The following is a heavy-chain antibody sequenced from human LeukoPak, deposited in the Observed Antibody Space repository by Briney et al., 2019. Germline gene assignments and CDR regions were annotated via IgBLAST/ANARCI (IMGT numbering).Heavy chain of an antibody. Sequence: ASVKVSCKASGYTFTSYDINWVRQATGQGLEWMGWMNPNSGNTGYAQKFQGRVTITRNTSISTAYMELSSLRSDDTAVYYCARVGLDGTTWVDYWGQGTLVTVSS. J-gene: IGHJ4*02. V-gene: IGHV1-8*03. CDR3: ARVGLDGTTWVDY. CDR1: GYTFTSYD. D-gene: IGHD1-1*01. CDR2: MNPNSGNT.